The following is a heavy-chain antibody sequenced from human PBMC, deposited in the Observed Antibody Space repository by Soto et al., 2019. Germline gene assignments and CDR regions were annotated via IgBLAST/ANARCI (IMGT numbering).Heavy chain of an antibody. CDR2: IWYDGSNK. CDR1: GFTFSSYG. V-gene: IGHV3-33*01. D-gene: IGHD3-3*01. J-gene: IGHJ5*02. CDR3: AREFTIFGVVIRGWFDP. Sequence: QVQLVESGGGVVQPGRSLRLSCAASGFTFSSYGMHWVRQAPGKGLEWVAVIWYDGSNKYYADSVKGRFTISRDNCKNTLYLQMNSLRAEDTAVYYCAREFTIFGVVIRGWFDPWGQGTLVTVSS.